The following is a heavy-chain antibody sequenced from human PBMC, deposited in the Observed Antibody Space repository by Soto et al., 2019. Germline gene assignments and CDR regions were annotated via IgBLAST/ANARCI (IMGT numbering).Heavy chain of an antibody. V-gene: IGHV4-59*08. CDR2: IFYSGST. Sequence: SETLSLTCTVSGGSISSYYWSWIRQPPGKGLEWIGYIFYSGSTNYNPSLKSRVTISVDTSKNQFSLKLSSVTAADTAVYYCARRYSSGFDYWGQGTLVTVS. CDR3: ARRYSSGFDY. D-gene: IGHD6-19*01. CDR1: GGSISSYY. J-gene: IGHJ4*02.